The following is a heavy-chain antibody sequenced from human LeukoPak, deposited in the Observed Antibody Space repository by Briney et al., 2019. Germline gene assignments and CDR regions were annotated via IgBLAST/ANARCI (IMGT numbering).Heavy chain of an antibody. J-gene: IGHJ4*02. CDR3: ARDGKDSSGYYFGDS. V-gene: IGHV3-66*01. CDR1: GFTFNNYE. D-gene: IGHD3-22*01. CDR2: IYSGGNT. Sequence: GGSLRLSCAASGFTFNNYEMIWVRQAPGKGLEWVSVIYSGGNTGYADSVKGRFTISRDNSKNTLYLQMNSLRPEDTAVYYCARDGKDSSGYYFGDSWGQGTLVTVSS.